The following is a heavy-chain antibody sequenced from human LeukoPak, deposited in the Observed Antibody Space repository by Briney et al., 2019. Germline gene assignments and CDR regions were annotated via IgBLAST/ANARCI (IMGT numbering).Heavy chain of an antibody. V-gene: IGHV3-23*01. J-gene: IGHJ6*02. CDR2: ISGSGGST. Sequence: GGSLRLSCAASGFTFTTYPMSWVRQAPGKGLEWVSAISGSGGSTYYADSVKGRFTISRDNSKNTLYLQMNSLRAEDTAVYYCAKDLGRLYYYYGMDVWGQGTTVTVSS. CDR3: AKDLGRLYYYYGMDV. D-gene: IGHD7-27*01. CDR1: GFTFTTYP.